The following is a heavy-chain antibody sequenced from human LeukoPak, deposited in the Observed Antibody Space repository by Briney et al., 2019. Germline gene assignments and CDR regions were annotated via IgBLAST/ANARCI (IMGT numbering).Heavy chain of an antibody. Sequence: PGGSLRLSCAASGFTVSSNYMTWVRQAPGKGLEWVSTISGSGGSTYYADSVKGRFTVSRDNSKNTLYLQMNSLRAEDTAVYYCAKTPRYCSGTSCYAGYFDCWGQGTLVTVSS. V-gene: IGHV3-23*01. CDR2: ISGSGGST. J-gene: IGHJ4*02. CDR3: AKTPRYCSGTSCYAGYFDC. CDR1: GFTVSSNY. D-gene: IGHD2-2*01.